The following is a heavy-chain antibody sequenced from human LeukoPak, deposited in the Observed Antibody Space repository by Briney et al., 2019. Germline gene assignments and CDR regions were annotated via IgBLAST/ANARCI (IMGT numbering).Heavy chain of an antibody. CDR2: ISAYNGNT. CDR1: GGTFSSYA. J-gene: IGHJ4*02. D-gene: IGHD2-15*01. CDR3: ARVDAIVVVAALGY. Sequence: ASVKVSCKASGGTFSSYAISWVRQAPGQGLEWMGWISAYNGNTNYAQKLQGRVTMTTDTSTSTAYMELRSLRSDDTAVYYCARVDAIVVVAALGYWGQGTLVTVSS. V-gene: IGHV1-18*01.